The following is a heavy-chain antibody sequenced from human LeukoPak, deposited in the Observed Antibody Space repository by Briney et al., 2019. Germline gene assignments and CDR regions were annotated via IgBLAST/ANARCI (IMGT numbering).Heavy chain of an antibody. CDR3: TRGAGWLIDY. Sequence: PSETLSLTCTIFGGSTTGFFWSWIRQPPGKGLEWIGYFHNSGTSTYNPSLKSRVTISADTSKNQFSLKLNSLTTADTAVYYCTRGAGWLIDYWGQGILVTVSS. CDR1: GGSTTGFF. J-gene: IGHJ4*02. CDR2: FHNSGTS. D-gene: IGHD3-16*01. V-gene: IGHV4-59*01.